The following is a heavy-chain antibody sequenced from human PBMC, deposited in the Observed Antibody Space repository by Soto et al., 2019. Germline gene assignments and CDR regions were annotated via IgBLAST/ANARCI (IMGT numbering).Heavy chain of an antibody. D-gene: IGHD1-26*01. V-gene: IGHV4-59*01. J-gene: IGHJ4*02. CDR1: GGSISSDY. Sequence: SETLSLTCTVSGGSISSDYWGWIRQSPGKGLEWIGYFYHGGTNFNPSLKGPVTISVDTSKNQFSLNLSSVTAADTAVYYCARSYSRSLYFDFWGQGTPVTVSS. CDR2: FYHGGT. CDR3: ARSYSRSLYFDF.